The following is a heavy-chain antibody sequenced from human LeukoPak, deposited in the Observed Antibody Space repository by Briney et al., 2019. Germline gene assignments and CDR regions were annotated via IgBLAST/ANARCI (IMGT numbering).Heavy chain of an antibody. CDR1: GFTFSSYG. D-gene: IGHD6-13*01. CDR3: ARDYGSSWFDAFDI. CDR2: IWYDGSNK. J-gene: IGHJ3*02. V-gene: IGHV3-33*01. Sequence: GGSLRLSCAASGFTFSSYGMHWVRQAPGKGLEWVAVIWYDGSNKYHADSVKGRFTISRDNSKNTLYLQMNSLRAEDTAVYYCARDYGSSWFDAFDIWGQGTMVTVSS.